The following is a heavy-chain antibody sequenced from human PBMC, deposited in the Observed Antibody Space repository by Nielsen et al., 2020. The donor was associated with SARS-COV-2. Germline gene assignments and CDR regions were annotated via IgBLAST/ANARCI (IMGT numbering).Heavy chain of an antibody. CDR3: ARAGRGVITYYYYGMDV. CDR1: GFSLSDFY. Sequence: GGSLRLFCAASGFSLSDFYMTWIRQAPGKGLEWVSYISSSGTHTKYADSVKGRFTVYRDNAKNSVSLQMNSLSAEDTAVYYCARAGRGVITYYYYGMDVWGQGTTVTVSS. CDR2: ISSSGTHT. V-gene: IGHV3-11*05. D-gene: IGHD3-10*01. J-gene: IGHJ6*02.